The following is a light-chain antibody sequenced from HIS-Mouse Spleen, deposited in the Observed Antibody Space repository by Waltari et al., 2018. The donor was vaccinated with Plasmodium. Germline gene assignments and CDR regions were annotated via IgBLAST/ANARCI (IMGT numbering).Light chain of an antibody. CDR3: KQYDNLPYT. CDR2: DAS. CDR1: QDISNY. Sequence: IQLTPSPSSLSASVRERVTITCQAIQDISNYLNWYQQKPGKAPKPLIYDASNLETGVPSRFSGSGSGTDFTFTISSLQPEDIATYYCKQYDNLPYTVGQGTKLEIK. V-gene: IGKV1-33*01. J-gene: IGKJ2*01.